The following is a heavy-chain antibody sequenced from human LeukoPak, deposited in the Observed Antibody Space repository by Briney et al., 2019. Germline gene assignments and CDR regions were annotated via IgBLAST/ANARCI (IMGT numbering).Heavy chain of an antibody. CDR1: GFTFSRFS. D-gene: IGHD3-22*01. Sequence: GSLRLSFSAPGFTFSRFSMNLVRQAPGKGLEWVSSISSSSSYIYYADSVKGRFTISRDNAKNSLYLQMNSLRAEDTAVYYCARDAYDSSGLDYWGQGTLITVSS. CDR3: ARDAYDSSGLDY. J-gene: IGHJ4*02. V-gene: IGHV3-21*01. CDR2: ISSSSSYI.